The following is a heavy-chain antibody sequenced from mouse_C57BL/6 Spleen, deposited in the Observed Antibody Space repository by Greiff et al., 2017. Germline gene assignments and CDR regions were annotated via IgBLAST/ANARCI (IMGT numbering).Heavy chain of an antibody. D-gene: IGHD1-1*01. CDR3: ASGNYYDSRPSGMDY. CDR1: GYTFTSYW. J-gene: IGHJ4*01. CDR2: IHPNSGST. V-gene: IGHV1-64*01. Sequence: QVQLQQPGAELVKPGASVKLSCKASGYTFTSYWMHWVKQRPGQGLEWIGMIHPNSGSTNYNEKFKSKATLTVDKSSSTAYMQLSSLTSEVSAVYNWASGNYYDSRPSGMDYWGQGTSVTVSS.